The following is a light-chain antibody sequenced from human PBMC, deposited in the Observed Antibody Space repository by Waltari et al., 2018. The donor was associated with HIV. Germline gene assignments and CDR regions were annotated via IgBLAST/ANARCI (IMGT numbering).Light chain of an antibody. CDR1: QTISSTY. J-gene: IGKJ1*01. V-gene: IGKV3-20*01. Sequence: EIALTQSPGTLSLSPGERATLSCRASQTISSTYLAWYQQKPGQAPRLLIYGASNRATGIPDRFSGSGSGTDFTLTISSLEPEDCAVYYCQQYIGSPRTFGQVTKVELK. CDR3: QQYIGSPRT. CDR2: GAS.